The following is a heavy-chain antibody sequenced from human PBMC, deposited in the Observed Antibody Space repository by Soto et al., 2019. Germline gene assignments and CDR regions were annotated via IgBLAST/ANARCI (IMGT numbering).Heavy chain of an antibody. CDR2: IKQDGSEK. J-gene: IGHJ4*02. CDR1: GFTFNSYW. V-gene: IGHV3-7*01. CDR3: ARDLGSCSSTSCYDPLDY. D-gene: IGHD2-2*01. Sequence: GGSMRLSCAASGFTFNSYWMSWVRQAPGKGLEWVANIKQDGSEKYYVDSVKGRFTISRDNAKNSLYLQMNSLRAEDTAVYYCARDLGSCSSTSCYDPLDYWGQGTLVTVSS.